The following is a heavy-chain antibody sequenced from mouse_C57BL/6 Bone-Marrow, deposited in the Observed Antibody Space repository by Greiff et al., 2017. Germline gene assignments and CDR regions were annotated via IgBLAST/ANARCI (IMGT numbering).Heavy chain of an antibody. CDR2: IYPRGGNT. V-gene: IGHV1-81*01. D-gene: IGHD1-1*01. CDR3: ARPYYYGSSYDCFDY. J-gene: IGHJ2*01. Sequence: QVTLKESGAELVRPGASVKLSCKASGYTFTSYGISWVKQRPGQGLEWIGEIYPRGGNTYYNEKFKGKATLTADKSSSTAYMELRSLTSEDSAVYFCARPYYYGSSYDCFDYWGQGTTLTVSS. CDR1: GYTFTSYG.